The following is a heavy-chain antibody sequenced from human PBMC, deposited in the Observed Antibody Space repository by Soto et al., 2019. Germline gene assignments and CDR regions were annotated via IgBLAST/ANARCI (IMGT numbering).Heavy chain of an antibody. CDR1: GYTFTSYA. V-gene: IGHV1-3*01. CDR2: INAGNGNT. D-gene: IGHD6-19*01. Sequence: ASVKVSCKASGYTFTSYAMHWVRQAPGQRLEWMGWINAGNGNTKYSQKFQGRVTITRDTSASTAYMELSSLRSEDTAVYYCARTSGRSGWYSAGGDYWGQGTLVTVSS. J-gene: IGHJ4*02. CDR3: ARTSGRSGWYSAGGDY.